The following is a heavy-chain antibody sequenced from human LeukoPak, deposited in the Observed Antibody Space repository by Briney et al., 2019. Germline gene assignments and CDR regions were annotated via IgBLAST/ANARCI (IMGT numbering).Heavy chain of an antibody. D-gene: IGHD3-10*01. Sequence: ASVQVSCKASGFTFSGYYMHWVRQAPGQGLGWMGWINLDSGDTQYAQKFQDRVTLSRDTSITTAYMEMTTLRSDDTAVFYCARDYYYGSGTIGSSYFYYMDVWGKGTTVIVSS. V-gene: IGHV1-2*02. CDR2: INLDSGDT. J-gene: IGHJ6*03. CDR1: GFTFSGYY. CDR3: ARDYYYGSGTIGSSYFYYMDV.